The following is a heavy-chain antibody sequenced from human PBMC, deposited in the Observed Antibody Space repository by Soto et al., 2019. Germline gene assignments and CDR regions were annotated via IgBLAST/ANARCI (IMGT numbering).Heavy chain of an antibody. CDR3: ARAECSTPNRLTAYYSYGLDV. J-gene: IGHJ6*02. V-gene: IGHV3-48*03. Sequence: EVQLVESGGGLVQPGGSLRLSCAASGFTFSNFEMHWVRQAPGKGLEWVSYINTAGSTKYYAGSVKGRFTISRDNARESLFLQMNSLRAEDTAVYYCARAECSTPNRLTAYYSYGLDVWGQGTTVTVSS. D-gene: IGHD2-2*01. CDR2: INTAGSTK. CDR1: GFTFSNFE.